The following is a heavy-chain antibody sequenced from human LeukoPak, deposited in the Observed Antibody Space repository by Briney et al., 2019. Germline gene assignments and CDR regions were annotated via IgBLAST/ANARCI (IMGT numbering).Heavy chain of an antibody. J-gene: IGHJ4*02. CDR3: ARVDCSGGSCYSDY. CDR2: IYYSGST. Sequence: SETLSLTCAVSGGSISSGGYYWSWIRQHSGKGLEWIGYIYYSGSTYYNPSLKSRVTISVDTYKNQFSLKLSSVTAADTAVHYCARVDCSGGSCYSDYWGAGTLVTVSS. V-gene: IGHV4-31*11. D-gene: IGHD2-15*01. CDR1: GGSISSGGYY.